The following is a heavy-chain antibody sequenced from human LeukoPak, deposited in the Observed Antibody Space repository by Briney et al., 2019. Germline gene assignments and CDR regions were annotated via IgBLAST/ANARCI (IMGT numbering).Heavy chain of an antibody. V-gene: IGHV3-23*01. Sequence: GGSLRLSCAASGFTFSSYAMSWVRQAPGKGLQWLSGISASGYYTYYADSVKGRFTISRDNSKNALFIEMTSLRAEDTAVYYCAKDGSWGDYQFYFYMDVWGKGTTVTVSS. D-gene: IGHD2-2*01. CDR2: ISASGYYT. CDR3: AKDGSWGDYQFYFYMDV. J-gene: IGHJ6*03. CDR1: GFTFSSYA.